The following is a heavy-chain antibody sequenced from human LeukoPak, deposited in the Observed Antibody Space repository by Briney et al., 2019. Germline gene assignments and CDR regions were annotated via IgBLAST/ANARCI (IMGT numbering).Heavy chain of an antibody. Sequence: ASVKVSCKASGYTFTGYYMHWVRQAPGQGLEWMGWINPNSGGTNYAQKFQGRVTMTRDTSISTAYMELSRLRSDDTAVYYCARDRGRGYYGSGSYYNVGLWFDPWGQGTLVTVSS. CDR1: GYTFTGYY. CDR3: ARDRGRGYYGSGSYYNVGLWFDP. CDR2: INPNSGGT. J-gene: IGHJ5*02. V-gene: IGHV1-2*02. D-gene: IGHD3-10*01.